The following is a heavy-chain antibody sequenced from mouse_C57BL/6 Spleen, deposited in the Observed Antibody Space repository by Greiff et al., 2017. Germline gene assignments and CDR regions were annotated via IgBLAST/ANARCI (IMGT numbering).Heavy chain of an antibody. CDR3: AREGYDYDGSWFAY. V-gene: IGHV5-4*01. CDR1: GFTFSSYA. J-gene: IGHJ3*01. CDR2: ISDGGSYT. Sequence: EVKLVESGGGLVKPGGSLKLSCAASGFTFSSYAMSWVRQTPEKRLEWVATISDGGSYTYYPDNVKGRFTISRDNAKNNLYLQRSHLKSEDTAMYYCAREGYDYDGSWFAYWGQGTLVTVSA. D-gene: IGHD2-4*01.